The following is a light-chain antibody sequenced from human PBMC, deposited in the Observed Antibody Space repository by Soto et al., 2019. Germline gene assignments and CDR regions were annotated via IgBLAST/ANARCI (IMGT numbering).Light chain of an antibody. Sequence: QSALTQPASVSGSPGQSITISCTGTNSEVGSHNFVPWYQQYPGKAPKLLIYEASKRPSGLSNRFSGSKSGNTASLTISGLQAEDEADYYCCSLTNGATWVFGGGTKLTVL. CDR1: NSEVGSHNF. V-gene: IGLV2-23*01. CDR3: CSLTNGATWV. J-gene: IGLJ3*02. CDR2: EAS.